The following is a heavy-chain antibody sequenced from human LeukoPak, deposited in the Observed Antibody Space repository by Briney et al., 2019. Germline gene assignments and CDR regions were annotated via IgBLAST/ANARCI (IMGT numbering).Heavy chain of an antibody. D-gene: IGHD3-10*01. J-gene: IGHJ4*02. V-gene: IGHV3-23*01. CDR2: ISGSGGAT. Sequence: GGSLRLSCAASGFTFSTYALSWVRQAPGKGLEWVSVISGSGGATYYADSVKGRFTISRDNSKNTLYLQMNSLRAEDTAVYYCARAAMVRGVDYFDSWGQGTLVTVSS. CDR3: ARAAMVRGVDYFDS. CDR1: GFTFSTYA.